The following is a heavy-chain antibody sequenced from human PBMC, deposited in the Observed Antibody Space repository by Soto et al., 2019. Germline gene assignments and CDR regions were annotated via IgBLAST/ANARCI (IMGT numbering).Heavy chain of an antibody. Sequence: GGSLRLSCAASGFTFSSYGMHWVRQAPGKGLEWVAVIWYDGSNTYYADSVKGRFAISRDNSKNTLYLQMNSLRAEDTAVYYCSRDSGILRRVHNWFDLWGQGTLVTVSS. CDR1: GFTFSSYG. J-gene: IGHJ5*02. CDR2: IWYDGSNT. CDR3: SRDSGILRRVHNWFDL. V-gene: IGHV3-33*01. D-gene: IGHD1-26*01.